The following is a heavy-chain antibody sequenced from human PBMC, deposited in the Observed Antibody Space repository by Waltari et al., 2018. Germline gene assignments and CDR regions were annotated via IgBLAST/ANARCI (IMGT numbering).Heavy chain of an antibody. Sequence: QLESGGGLVQPGGSLRLSCVTSGFTFSHYGMSGVRQAPGRGLEWVSTIGGSGSDTYYPESVSGRFIISRDNSQNTLYVQMNILRDEDTAVYYCAKDAERPWGAFEIRGQGTMVTVSS. D-gene: IGHD3-16*01. J-gene: IGHJ3*02. V-gene: IGHV3-23*01. CDR3: AKDAERPWGAFEI. CDR1: GFTFSHYG. CDR2: IGGSGSDT.